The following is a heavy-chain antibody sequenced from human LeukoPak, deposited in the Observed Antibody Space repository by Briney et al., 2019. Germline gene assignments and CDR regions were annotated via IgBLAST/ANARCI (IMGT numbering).Heavy chain of an antibody. J-gene: IGHJ4*02. CDR3: ARDLGGSGTENY. D-gene: IGHD3-10*01. CDR2: ISSSSSYI. V-gene: IGHV3-21*01. Sequence: GGSLRLSCAASGFTFSSYSMNWVRQAPGKGLEWVSSISSSSSYIYYADSVKGRFTISRDNAKNSLYLQMNSLRAEDTAVYYCARDLGGSGTENYWGQGTLVTVS. CDR1: GFTFSSYS.